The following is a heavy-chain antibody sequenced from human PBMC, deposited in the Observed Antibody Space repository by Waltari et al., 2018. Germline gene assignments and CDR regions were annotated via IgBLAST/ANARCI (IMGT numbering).Heavy chain of an antibody. V-gene: IGHV3-53*01. J-gene: IGHJ6*02. CDR2: IYSGGIT. Sequence: EVQLVESGGGLIQPGGYLRLSCAASGLTVSSTNQHWDQQTQGKGLEWVSFIYSGGITYYADSVKGRFTISRDNSKNTLYLQMNSLRAEDTAVYYCARVSTMIDSSCYYPYYYYGMDVWGQGTTVTVSS. CDR3: ARVSTMIDSSCYYPYYYYGMDV. D-gene: IGHD3-22*01. CDR1: GLTVSSTN.